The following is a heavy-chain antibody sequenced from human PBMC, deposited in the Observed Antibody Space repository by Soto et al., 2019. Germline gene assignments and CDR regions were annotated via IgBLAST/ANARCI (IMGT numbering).Heavy chain of an antibody. CDR3: ARDRYGDYLQH. J-gene: IGHJ1*01. V-gene: IGHV4-59*13. CDR1: GDSISNYY. Sequence: PSETLSLTCTLSGDSISNYYWSWIRQPPGKGLEWIGHIYYSGSTNYNPSLKSRVTISVDTSKNQFSLKLSSVTAADTAVYYCARDRYGDYLQHWGQGTLVTVSS. CDR2: IYYSGST. D-gene: IGHD4-17*01.